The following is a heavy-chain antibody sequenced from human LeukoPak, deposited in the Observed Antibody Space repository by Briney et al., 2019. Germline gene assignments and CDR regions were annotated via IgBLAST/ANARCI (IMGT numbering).Heavy chain of an antibody. CDR2: ISGSGGST. Sequence: GGSLRLSCAASGFTFSSYAMSWVRQAPGKGLEWVSAISGSGGSTYYADSVKGRFTISRDNSKNTLYLQMNSLRAEDTAVYYCAKGVRITIFGVVIRYFDYWGQGTLVTVSS. CDR1: GFTFSSYA. CDR3: AKGVRITIFGVVIRYFDY. J-gene: IGHJ4*02. D-gene: IGHD3-3*01. V-gene: IGHV3-23*01.